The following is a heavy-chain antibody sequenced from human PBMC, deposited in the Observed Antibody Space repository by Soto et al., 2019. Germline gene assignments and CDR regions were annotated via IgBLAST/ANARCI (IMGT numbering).Heavy chain of an antibody. D-gene: IGHD3-22*01. V-gene: IGHV3-30*18. Sequence: LRLSCAASGFTFSSYGMHWVRQAPGKGLEWVAVISYDGSNKYYADSVKGRFTISRDNSKNTLYLQMNSLRAEDTAVYYCAKSEPEWLLLYGSFDYWGQGTLVTVSS. CDR1: GFTFSSYG. CDR3: AKSEPEWLLLYGSFDY. J-gene: IGHJ4*02. CDR2: ISYDGSNK.